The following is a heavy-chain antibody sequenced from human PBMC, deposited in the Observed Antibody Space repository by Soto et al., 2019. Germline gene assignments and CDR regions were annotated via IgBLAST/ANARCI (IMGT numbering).Heavy chain of an antibody. CDR2: IVVGSGNT. CDR3: AADRRRDGREEDACDS. J-gene: IGHJ3*02. CDR1: GFTFSSSA. Sequence: QMQLVQSGPEVKKPGTSVKVSCKASGFTFSSSAMQWVRQARGQRLEWIGWIVVGSGNTNYAQKFQERVTITRDMSTSPAYMELSSLRTEDTAVYYCAADRRRDGREEDACDSWGQGTMVTVSS. V-gene: IGHV1-58*02. D-gene: IGHD1-26*01.